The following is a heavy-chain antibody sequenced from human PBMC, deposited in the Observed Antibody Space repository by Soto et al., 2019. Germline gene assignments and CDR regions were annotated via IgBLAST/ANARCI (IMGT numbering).Heavy chain of an antibody. V-gene: IGHV4-4*02. CDR1: GGSISSSNW. Sequence: SETLSLTCAVSGGSISSSNWWSWVRQPLGKGLEWIGEIYHSGSTNYNPSLKSRVTISVDKSKNQFSLKLSSVTAADTAVYYCARESPYCSSTSCYFRYFDYWGQGTLVTVSS. D-gene: IGHD2-2*01. CDR3: ARESPYCSSTSCYFRYFDY. CDR2: IYHSGST. J-gene: IGHJ4*02.